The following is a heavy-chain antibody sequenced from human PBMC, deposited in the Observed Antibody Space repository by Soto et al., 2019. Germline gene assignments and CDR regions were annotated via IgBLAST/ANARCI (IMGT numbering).Heavy chain of an antibody. CDR2: IPNTENKK. CDR1: GFTFSSYG. D-gene: IGHD6-13*01. V-gene: IGHV3-30-3*01. CDR3: ARTAGGRVRGALDI. Sequence: QVQLEESGGGVVQPGTSLRLSCVASGFTFSSYGMHWVGQAPGKGLEWVAVIPNTENKKYYADSVKGRFTISRDNSQNTLFLQMDSLMSEDTAVYYCARTAGGRVRGALDIWGQGTMVTVS. J-gene: IGHJ3*02.